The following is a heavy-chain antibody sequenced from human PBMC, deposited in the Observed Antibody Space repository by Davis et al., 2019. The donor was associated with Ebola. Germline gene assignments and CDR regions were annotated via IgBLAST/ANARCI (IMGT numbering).Heavy chain of an antibody. V-gene: IGHV4-34*01. Sequence: PSETLSLTCAVYGGSFSGYYWSWIRQPPGKGLEWIGEINHSGSTNYNPSLKSRVTISVDTSKNQFSLKLSSVTAADTAVYYCAGNIVVPAAPTIFDYWGQGTLVTVSS. CDR2: INHSGST. J-gene: IGHJ4*02. CDR3: AGNIVVPAAPTIFDY. D-gene: IGHD2-2*01. CDR1: GGSFSGYY.